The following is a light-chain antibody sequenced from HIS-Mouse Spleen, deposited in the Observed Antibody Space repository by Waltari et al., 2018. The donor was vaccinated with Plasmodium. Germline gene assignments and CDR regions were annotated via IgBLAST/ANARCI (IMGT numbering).Light chain of an antibody. V-gene: IGLV2-23*01. CDR1: SRDVGRYNL. Sequence: QSALTQPASVSGSPGQSITISCTGTSRDVGRYNLVSCYQQHPAKAPKLMIYEGSKRSSGVSNRFSGSKSGNTASLTISGLQAEDEADYYCCSYAGSSTYVFGTGTKVTVL. CDR2: EGS. J-gene: IGLJ1*01. CDR3: CSYAGSSTYV.